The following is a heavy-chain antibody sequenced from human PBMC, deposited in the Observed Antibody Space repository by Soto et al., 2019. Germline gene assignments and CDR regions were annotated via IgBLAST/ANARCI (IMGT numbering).Heavy chain of an antibody. D-gene: IGHD2-2*01. V-gene: IGHV6-1*01. CDR3: VRLIGSSWLDS. Sequence: QVQLQQSGPALVKPSQTLSLTCAISGDSVSSYSSTWNWIRQSPSRDLEWLGRTYYSPKWYNDSAVSVKSRITITPDTSNNQLSLQLNSVTPDDTAVYYFVRLIGSSWLDSWGEGTLVTVAS. CDR1: GDSVSSYSST. CDR2: TYYSPKWYN. J-gene: IGHJ5*01.